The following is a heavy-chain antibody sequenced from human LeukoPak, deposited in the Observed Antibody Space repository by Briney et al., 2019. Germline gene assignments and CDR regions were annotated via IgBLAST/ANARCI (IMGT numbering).Heavy chain of an antibody. D-gene: IGHD6-13*01. V-gene: IGHV3-21*01. CDR3: AKPTIAAVGKDYYYAMDA. J-gene: IGHJ6*02. CDR1: GFILSYYT. CDR2: ISSSSSYI. Sequence: GGSLRLSCAASGFILSYYTMNWVRQAPGKGLEWVSYISSSSSYIYYADSVKGRFTISRDNSKNTLYLQMHSLRGEDTAVYYCAKPTIAAVGKDYYYAMDAWGQGTTVTVSS.